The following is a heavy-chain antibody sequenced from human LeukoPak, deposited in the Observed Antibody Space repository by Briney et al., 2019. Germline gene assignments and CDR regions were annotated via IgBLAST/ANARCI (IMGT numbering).Heavy chain of an antibody. CDR2: IYYSGST. J-gene: IGHJ4*02. CDR3: ARRGWNYGEYYFDY. D-gene: IGHD1-7*01. CDR1: GGSISSYY. V-gene: IGHV4-59*01. Sequence: SETLSLTCTVSGGSISSYYWSWIRQPPGKGLEWIRYIYYSGSTNYNPSLESRVTISVDTSKNQFSLKLSSVTAADTAVYYCARRGWNYGEYYFDYWGQGTLVTVSS.